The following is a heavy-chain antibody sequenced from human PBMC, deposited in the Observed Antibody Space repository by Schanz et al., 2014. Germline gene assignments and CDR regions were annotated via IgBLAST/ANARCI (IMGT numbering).Heavy chain of an antibody. J-gene: IGHJ4*02. D-gene: IGHD2-8*02. CDR2: ISYDGNNE. Sequence: QVQLVESGGGVVQPGRSRRLSCEAPGFTFSSYGMHWVRQAPGKGLEWVAVISYDGNNEDYADSVKGRFSISRDNSQNTLYLQMDSLRPEDTAVYFCAKDTGYCHGGACYCFEYWGLGILVTVSS. CDR1: GFTFSSYG. V-gene: IGHV3-30*18. CDR3: AKDTGYCHGGACYCFEY.